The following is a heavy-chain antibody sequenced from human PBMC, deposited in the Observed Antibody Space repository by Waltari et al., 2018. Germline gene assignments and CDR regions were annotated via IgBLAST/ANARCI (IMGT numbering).Heavy chain of an antibody. V-gene: IGHV4-39*07. CDR1: GGSIRSSSYY. D-gene: IGHD3-3*01. CDR3: ARGADDDFWSGYYFDY. Sequence: QLQLQESGPGLVKPSETLSLTCTVSGGSIRSSSYYWGWIRQPPGKGLEWIGSIYYSGSTYDNPSLKSRVTISVDTSKNQFSLKLSSVTAADTAVYYCARGADDDFWSGYYFDYWGQGTLVTVSS. J-gene: IGHJ4*02. CDR2: IYYSGST.